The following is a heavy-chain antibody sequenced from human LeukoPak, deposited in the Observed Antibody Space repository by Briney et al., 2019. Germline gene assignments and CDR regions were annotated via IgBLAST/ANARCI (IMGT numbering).Heavy chain of an antibody. CDR1: GYTFTSYD. Sequence: ASVKVSCKASGYTFTSYDINWVRQATGQGLEWMGWMNPNSGNTGYAQKFQGRVTMTRNTSISTAYMELSSLRSEDTAVYYCARGGILTGYFLDWGQGTLVTVTS. D-gene: IGHD3-9*01. CDR3: ARGGILTGYFLD. CDR2: MNPNSGNT. V-gene: IGHV1-8*01. J-gene: IGHJ4*02.